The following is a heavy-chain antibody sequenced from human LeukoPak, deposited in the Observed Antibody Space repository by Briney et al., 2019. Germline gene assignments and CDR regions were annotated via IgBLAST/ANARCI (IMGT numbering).Heavy chain of an antibody. Sequence: PGGSLRPSCAASGFTFSDYYMSWIRQAPGKGLEWVSYISSSSSYTNYADSVKGRFTISRDNAKNSLYLQMNSLRAEDTAVYYCARDCSGGSCCDYWGQGTLVTVSS. CDR2: ISSSSSYT. J-gene: IGHJ4*02. CDR1: GFTFSDYY. D-gene: IGHD2-15*01. V-gene: IGHV3-11*06. CDR3: ARDCSGGSCCDY.